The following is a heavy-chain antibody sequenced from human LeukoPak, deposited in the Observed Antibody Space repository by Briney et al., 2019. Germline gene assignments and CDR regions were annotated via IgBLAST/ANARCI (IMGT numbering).Heavy chain of an antibody. Sequence: PGESLKISCKGSGFSFITYWIGWVRQTPGKGLEWMGIIYPDDSETRYRPSFQGQVTISADKSISTAYVQWSSLKASDTAMYYCARLYYDNSGYPDYWGQGTLVTVSS. D-gene: IGHD3-22*01. CDR3: ARLYYDNSGYPDY. J-gene: IGHJ4*02. CDR1: GFSFITYW. CDR2: IYPDDSET. V-gene: IGHV5-51*01.